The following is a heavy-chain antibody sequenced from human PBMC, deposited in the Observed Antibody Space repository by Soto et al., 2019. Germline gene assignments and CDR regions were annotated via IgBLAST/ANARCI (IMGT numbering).Heavy chain of an antibody. CDR1: GGSISSGGYS. CDR2: IYHSGST. CDR3: ARFDAVVTLVFDY. D-gene: IGHD2-21*02. Sequence: PSETLSLTCAVSGGSISSGGYSWSWIRQPPGKGLEWIGYIYHSGSTYYNPSLKSRVTISVDRSKNQFSLKLSSVTAADTAVYYCARFDAVVTLVFDYWGQGTLVTVSS. J-gene: IGHJ4*02. V-gene: IGHV4-30-2*01.